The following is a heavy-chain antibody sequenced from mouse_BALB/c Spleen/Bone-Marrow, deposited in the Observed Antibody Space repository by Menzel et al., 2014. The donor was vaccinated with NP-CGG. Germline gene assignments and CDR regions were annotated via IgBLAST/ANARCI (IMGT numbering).Heavy chain of an antibody. CDR3: ASYRYAWYFDV. V-gene: IGHV14-3*02. Sequence: EVQLQQSGADLVKPGASVKLSCTASGFNIKDTYMHWVKQRPEQGLEWIGRIDPANGNTKYDPKFQGKATITADTSSNTAYLQLSSLTSEDTAVYYCASYRYAWYFDVWGAGTTVTVSS. J-gene: IGHJ1*01. D-gene: IGHD2-14*01. CDR1: GFNIKDTY. CDR2: IDPANGNT.